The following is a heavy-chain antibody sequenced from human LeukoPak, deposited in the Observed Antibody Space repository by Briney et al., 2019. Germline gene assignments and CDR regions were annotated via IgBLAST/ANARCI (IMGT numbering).Heavy chain of an antibody. CDR2: LTYDGRRP. D-gene: IGHD4-23*01. J-gene: IGHJ4*02. CDR1: GFSLNDYT. V-gene: IGHV3-43*01. CDR3: ARGSHYGGDLFDY. Sequence: GGSLRLSCAASGFSLNDYTLHWVRQRPGKGLEWVSLLTYDGRRPHYADSVKGRFTISRDNAKNTLYLQMNSLRAEDTAVYYCARGSHYGGDLFDYWGQGTLVTVSS.